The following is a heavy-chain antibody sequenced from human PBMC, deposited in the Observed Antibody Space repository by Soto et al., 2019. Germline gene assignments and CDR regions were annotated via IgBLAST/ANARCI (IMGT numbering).Heavy chain of an antibody. Sequence: SETLSLTCTVSGLSISSGGFYWTWIRQHPGQGLEWMGQIDYRGSTYYGPSLKSRLTISRDTSENHFSLNLQSVTAADTAVYYCARGDLLTIFGRGGFDYGGQGNLVTVSS. V-gene: IGHV4-31*03. CDR2: IDYRGST. CDR3: ARGDLLTIFGRGGFDY. J-gene: IGHJ4*02. CDR1: GLSISSGGFY. D-gene: IGHD3-3*01.